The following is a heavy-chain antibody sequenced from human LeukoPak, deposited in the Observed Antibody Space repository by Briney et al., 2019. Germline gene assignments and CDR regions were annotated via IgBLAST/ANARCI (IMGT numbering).Heavy chain of an antibody. CDR3: AKEGTPQVSTWYDL. J-gene: IGHJ5*02. CDR2: ISYEGGTQ. CDR1: RVTLSPYG. V-gene: IGHV3-30*18. D-gene: IGHD3-10*01. Sequence: PGMSLRLSCAASRVTLSPYGMHWVRQAPGKGLEWVAVISYEGGTQHYADSVKGRFIISRDNPRNTLYLQMNILRTEDTAVYYCAKEGTPQVSTWYDLWGQGTQVIVSS.